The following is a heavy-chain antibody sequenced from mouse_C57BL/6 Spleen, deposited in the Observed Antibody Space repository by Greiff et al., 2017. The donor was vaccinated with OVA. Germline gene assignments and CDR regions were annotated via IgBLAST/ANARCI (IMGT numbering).Heavy chain of an antibody. CDR3: ARRGYDYERAMDY. V-gene: IGHV1-64*01. CDR1: GYTFTSYW. CDR2: IHPNSGST. J-gene: IGHJ4*01. Sequence: QVQLKQPGAELVKPGASVKLSCKTSGYTFTSYWMHWVKQRPGQGLEWIGMIHPNSGSTNYNEKFKSKATLTVDKSSSTAYMQLSSLTSEDSAVYYCARRGYDYERAMDYWGQGTSVTVSS. D-gene: IGHD2-4*01.